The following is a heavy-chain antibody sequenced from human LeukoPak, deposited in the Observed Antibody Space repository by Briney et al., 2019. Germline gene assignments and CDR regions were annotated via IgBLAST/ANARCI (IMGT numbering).Heavy chain of an antibody. D-gene: IGHD6-13*01. CDR1: GGSFSGYY. CDR2: INHSGST. V-gene: IGHV4-34*01. J-gene: IGHJ4*02. Sequence: SETLSLTCAVYGGSFSGYYWSWIRQPPGKGLEWIGEINHSGSTNYNPSLKSRVTISVDTSKNQFSLKLSSVTAADTAVYYCARVVSHSSHVDYWGQGTLVTVSS. CDR3: ARVVSHSSHVDY.